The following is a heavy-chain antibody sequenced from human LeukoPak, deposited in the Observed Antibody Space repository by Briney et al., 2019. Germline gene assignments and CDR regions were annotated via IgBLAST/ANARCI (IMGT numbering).Heavy chain of an antibody. D-gene: IGHD3-16*01. Sequence: GGSLRLSCAASGFTFSSYAMSWVRQAPGKGLEWVSGISWDSDSIDYADSVKGRFTISRDNAKNSLYLQMNSLRAEDMALYYCAKGGGGRLIYYYYMDVWGKGTTVTVSS. CDR3: AKGGGGRLIYYYYMDV. CDR2: ISWDSDSI. CDR1: GFTFSSYA. V-gene: IGHV3-9*03. J-gene: IGHJ6*03.